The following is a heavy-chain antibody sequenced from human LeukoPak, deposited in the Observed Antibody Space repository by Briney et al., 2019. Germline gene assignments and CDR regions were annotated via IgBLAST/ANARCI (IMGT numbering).Heavy chain of an antibody. Sequence: GASVKVSFKTSGYTFTRYYMHWVRQAPGQGLESMGTINPSGGRTSYAQNFQGRVTMTRDTSTSTLYMELSSLRSEDTAVYYCARDLGQTSQFDYWGQGTLVTVSS. D-gene: IGHD2-2*01. CDR2: INPSGGRT. CDR1: GYTFTRYY. J-gene: IGHJ4*02. CDR3: ARDLGQTSQFDY. V-gene: IGHV1-46*01.